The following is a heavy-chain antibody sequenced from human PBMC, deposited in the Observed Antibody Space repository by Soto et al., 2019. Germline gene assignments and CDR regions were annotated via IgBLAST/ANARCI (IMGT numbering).Heavy chain of an antibody. CDR1: GFTFSSNW. CDR3: ATVPWTAAAS. D-gene: IGHD6-13*01. J-gene: IGHJ5*02. CDR2: IKPDGSEQ. Sequence: GGSLRLSCAAAGFTFSSNWMNWVRQAPGKGLEWVATIKPDGSEQDYVESVKGRFTISRDNAKNSVHLQMNSLRAEDTAVYYCATVPWTAAASWGQGTLVTVSS. V-gene: IGHV3-7*01.